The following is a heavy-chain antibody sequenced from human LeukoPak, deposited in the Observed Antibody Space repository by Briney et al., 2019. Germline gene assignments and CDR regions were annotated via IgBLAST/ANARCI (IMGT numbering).Heavy chain of an antibody. Sequence: GGSLRLSCAASGFTFTSYAMHWVRQAPGKGLEWVTVISYDGSIEYYADSVKGRFTISRDNSKNTLYLQMNSLRPEDTAVYYCAREAAHYYDTGGYSKSPWFDPWGQGTLVTVSS. V-gene: IGHV3-30-3*01. CDR3: AREAAHYYDTGGYSKSPWFDP. CDR1: GFTFTSYA. J-gene: IGHJ5*02. D-gene: IGHD3-22*01. CDR2: ISYDGSIE.